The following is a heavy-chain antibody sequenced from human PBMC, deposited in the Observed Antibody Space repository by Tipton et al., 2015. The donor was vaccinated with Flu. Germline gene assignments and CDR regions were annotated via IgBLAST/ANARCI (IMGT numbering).Heavy chain of an antibody. CDR2: INHSGST. CDR3: ARRGSSEWLAPYYFDY. CDR1: GGSFSGYY. D-gene: IGHD6-19*01. J-gene: IGHJ4*02. V-gene: IGHV4-34*01. Sequence: LRLSCAVYGGSFSGYYWSWIRQPPGKGLEWIGEINHSGSTNYNPSLKSRVTISVDTSKNQFSLKLSSVTAADTAVYYCARRGSSEWLAPYYFDYWGQGTLVTVSS.